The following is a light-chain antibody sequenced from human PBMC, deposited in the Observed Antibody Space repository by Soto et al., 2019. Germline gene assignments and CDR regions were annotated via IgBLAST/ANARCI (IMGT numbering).Light chain of an antibody. CDR1: QSISLF. J-gene: IGKJ1*01. V-gene: IGKV1-39*01. CDR2: AAS. CDR3: HQTDSIPET. Sequence: DIHMTQSPSSLSASVGDTVTITCRASQSISLFLNWYQQKPGKAPKLLIYAASSLQSGVPSRFTGNGSGTDFTLTISSLQPEDFATYYCHQTDSIPETFGQGTKVEIK.